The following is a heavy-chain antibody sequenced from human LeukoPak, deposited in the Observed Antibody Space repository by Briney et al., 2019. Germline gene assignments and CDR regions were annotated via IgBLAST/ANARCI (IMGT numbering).Heavy chain of an antibody. D-gene: IGHD5-12*01. CDR2: IRNDGSNK. CDR1: GFTLSSYG. Sequence: GSLRLSCAASGFTLSSYGMNWVRQAPGKGLEWVAFIRNDGSNKYYADSVKGRFTISRDSSKVYLQMNSLRAEDTAVYYCARGPSGYHNTGGQGTLVTVSS. V-gene: IGHV3-30*02. J-gene: IGHJ4*02. CDR3: ARGPSGYHNT.